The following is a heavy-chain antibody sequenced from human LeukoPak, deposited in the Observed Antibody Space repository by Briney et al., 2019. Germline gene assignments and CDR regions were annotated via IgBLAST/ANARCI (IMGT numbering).Heavy chain of an antibody. V-gene: IGHV1-69*13. CDR3: ARSSPLGDFDY. D-gene: IGHD3-16*01. CDR1: GGTFSSYA. Sequence: ASVQVSRKASGGTFSSYAISWVRQAPGQGLEWMGGIIPIFGTANYAQKFQGRVTITADESTSTAYMELSSLRSEDTAVYYCARSSPLGDFDYWGQRTMVTVSS. J-gene: IGHJ4*02. CDR2: IIPIFGTA.